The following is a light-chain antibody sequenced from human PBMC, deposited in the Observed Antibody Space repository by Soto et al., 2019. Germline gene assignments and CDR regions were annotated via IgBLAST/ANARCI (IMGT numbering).Light chain of an antibody. CDR2: DTS. CDR3: QQRSNWPIT. J-gene: IGKJ5*01. V-gene: IGKV3-11*01. CDR1: QSVSSY. Sequence: EIVMTQSPATLSVSPGERATLSCRASQSVSSYLAWYQQKPGQATRLLIYDTSNRATGIPPRFSGSGSGTDCTLTISSLEPEEFAVYYCQQRSNWPITVGKGTRLEIK.